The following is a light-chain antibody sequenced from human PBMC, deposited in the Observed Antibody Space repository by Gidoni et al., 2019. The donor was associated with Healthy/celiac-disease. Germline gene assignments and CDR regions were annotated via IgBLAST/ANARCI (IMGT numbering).Light chain of an antibody. CDR1: SSDVGSYNL. CDR3: YSYAGSWV. V-gene: IGLV2-23*01. J-gene: IGLJ3*02. Sequence: QSALTQPASVSGSPGQSITISCTGTSSDVGSYNLVSWYQQHPGKAPNLMIYEGSKRPSGVSNRFSGSKSGNTASLTISGLQAEDEADYYCYSYAGSWVFGGGTKLTVL. CDR2: EGS.